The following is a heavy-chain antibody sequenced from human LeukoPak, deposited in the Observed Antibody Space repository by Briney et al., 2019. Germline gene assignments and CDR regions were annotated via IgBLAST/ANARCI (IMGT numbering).Heavy chain of an antibody. CDR1: SGSISSYY. Sequence: PSETLSLTCTVSSGSISSYYWTWIRQPPGKGLEWIGYMYYSGSTNYNPSLKSRVTISADTSKNQFSLKLSSVTAADTAVYYCATSDNKNWYWFDPWGQGTLVTVSS. J-gene: IGHJ5*02. D-gene: IGHD1-7*01. CDR2: MYYSGST. V-gene: IGHV4-59*01. CDR3: ATSDNKNWYWFDP.